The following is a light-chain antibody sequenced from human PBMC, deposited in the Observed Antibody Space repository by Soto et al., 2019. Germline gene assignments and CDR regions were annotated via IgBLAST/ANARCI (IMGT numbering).Light chain of an antibody. Sequence: QLVLTQSPSASASLGASVTLTCTLTSGHSTYAIAWHQQQPEKGPRYLMKVNSDGSHSKGDGIPDSFSGSSSGAERYLPISSLQSEDEADYYCQTWCTGTPGVFGGGTKLTVL. V-gene: IGLV4-69*01. CDR1: SGHSTYA. J-gene: IGLJ3*02. CDR3: QTWCTGTPGV. CDR2: VNSDGSH.